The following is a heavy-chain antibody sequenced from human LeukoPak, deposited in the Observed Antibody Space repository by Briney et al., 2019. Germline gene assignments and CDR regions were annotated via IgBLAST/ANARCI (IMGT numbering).Heavy chain of an antibody. V-gene: IGHV1-2*04. CDR2: INPNSGGT. J-gene: IGHJ6*04. CDR1: GYTFTGYY. Sequence: ASVKVSCKASGYTFTGYYMHWVRQAPGQGLEWMGWINPNSGGTNYAQKFQGWVTMARVTSISTAYMELSRLRSDDTAVYYCARDPSPGIAAAGALDVWGKGTTVTVSS. CDR3: ARDPSPGIAAAGALDV. D-gene: IGHD6-13*01.